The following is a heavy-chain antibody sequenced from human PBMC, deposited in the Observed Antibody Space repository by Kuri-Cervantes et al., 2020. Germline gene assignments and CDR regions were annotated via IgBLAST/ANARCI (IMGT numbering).Heavy chain of an antibody. CDR2: ISYDGSNK. CDR3: ARGFDY. CDR1: GPTFSNAW. V-gene: IGHV3-30-3*01. J-gene: IGHJ4*02. Sequence: GGSLRLSCAASGPTFSNAWINWVRQAPGKGLEWVAVISYDGSNKYYADSVKGRFTISRDNSKNTLYLQMNSLRAEDTAVHYCARGFDYWGQGTLVTVSS.